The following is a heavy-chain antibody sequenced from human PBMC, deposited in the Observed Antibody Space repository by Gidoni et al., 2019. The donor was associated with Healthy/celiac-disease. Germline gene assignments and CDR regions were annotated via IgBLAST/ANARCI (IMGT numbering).Heavy chain of an antibody. V-gene: IGHV3-21*01. J-gene: IGHJ5*02. CDR2: ISSSSSYI. Sequence: EVQLVESGGGLVKPGGSLRLSCAASGFTFSSYSMNWVRQDPGKGLEWVSSISSSSSYIYYADSVKGRCTISRDNAKNSLYLQMNSLRAEDTAVYYCARDPLYCGGDCPWGQGTLVTVSS. D-gene: IGHD2-21*01. CDR1: GFTFSSYS. CDR3: ARDPLYCGGDCP.